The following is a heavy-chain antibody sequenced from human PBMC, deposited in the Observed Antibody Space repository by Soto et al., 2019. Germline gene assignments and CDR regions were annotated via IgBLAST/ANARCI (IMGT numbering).Heavy chain of an antibody. CDR1: GYTLTELS. V-gene: IGHV1-24*01. J-gene: IGHJ5*02. D-gene: IGHD6-19*01. Sequence: GASVKVSCKVSGYTLTELSMHWVRQAPGKGLEWMGGFDPEDGETIYAQKFQGRVTMTEDTSTDTAYMELSSLRSEDTAVYYCATVNLAVAGYTWFDPWGQGTLVTVSS. CDR2: FDPEDGET. CDR3: ATVNLAVAGYTWFDP.